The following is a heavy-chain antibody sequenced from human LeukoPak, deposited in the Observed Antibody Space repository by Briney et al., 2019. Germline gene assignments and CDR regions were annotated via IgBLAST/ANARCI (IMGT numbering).Heavy chain of an antibody. Sequence: GGSLRLSCEASGLTFSTHWMSWVRQAPGKGLEWVASINPDGSQKYYLDSVKGRFTISRDNTKNSLYLQMYSLGAEYTAVYYCARLLGTATTYDYWGQGTLVTVSS. CDR2: INPDGSQK. J-gene: IGHJ4*02. CDR1: GLTFSTHW. V-gene: IGHV3-7*01. CDR3: ARLLGTATTYDY. D-gene: IGHD5-24*01.